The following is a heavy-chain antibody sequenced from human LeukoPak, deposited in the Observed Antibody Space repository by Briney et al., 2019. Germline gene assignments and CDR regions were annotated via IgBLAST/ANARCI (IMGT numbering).Heavy chain of an antibody. V-gene: IGHV4-34*01. Sequence: PSETLSLTCAVYGGSFSGYYWSWIRQPPGKGLEWIGSIYYSGSTYYNPSLKSRVTISVDTSKNQFSLKLSSVTAADTAVYYCHIVLMVYSNWFDPWGQGTLVTVSS. CDR2: IYYSGST. CDR3: HIVLMVYSNWFDP. CDR1: GGSFSGYY. J-gene: IGHJ5*02. D-gene: IGHD2-8*01.